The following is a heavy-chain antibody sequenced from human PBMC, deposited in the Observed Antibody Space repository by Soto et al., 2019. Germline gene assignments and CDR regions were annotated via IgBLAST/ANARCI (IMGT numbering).Heavy chain of an antibody. V-gene: IGHV3-7*01. CDR1: GFTFSSYW. CDR2: IKQDGSEK. J-gene: IGHJ4*02. CDR3: ARDRRGDYGDYGTKY. Sequence: GGSLRLSCAASGFTFSSYWMSWVRQAPGKGLEWVANIKQDGSEKYYVDSVKGRFTISRDNAKNSLYLQMNSLRAEDTAVYYCARDRRGDYGDYGTKYWGQGTLVTVSS. D-gene: IGHD4-17*01.